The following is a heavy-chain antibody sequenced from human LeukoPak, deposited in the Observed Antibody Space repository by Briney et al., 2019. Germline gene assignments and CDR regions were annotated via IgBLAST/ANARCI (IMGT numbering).Heavy chain of an antibody. Sequence: ASVKVSCKASGYTFTGYYMHWVRQAPGQGLEWMGWINPNSGGTNYAQKFQGRVTMTRDTSISTAYMELSGLRSDDTAVYYCARGPHWDPHFDYWGQGTLVTVSS. J-gene: IGHJ4*02. CDR2: INPNSGGT. CDR3: ARGPHWDPHFDY. V-gene: IGHV1-2*02. D-gene: IGHD7-27*01. CDR1: GYTFTGYY.